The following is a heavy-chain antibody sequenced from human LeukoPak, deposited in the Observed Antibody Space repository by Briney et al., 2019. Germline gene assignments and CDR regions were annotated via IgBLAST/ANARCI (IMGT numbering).Heavy chain of an antibody. CDR3: ARDGRPLDY. Sequence: SGGSLRLSCVDSGITFSRYWMSWVSQAPGKGLEWVANIKQDGGEKYYVDSVRGRFTISRDNAKNSLYLQMNSLRVEDTAIYYCARDGRPLDYWGPGTLVTVSS. V-gene: IGHV3-7*03. CDR1: GITFSRYW. J-gene: IGHJ4*02. CDR2: IKQDGGEK.